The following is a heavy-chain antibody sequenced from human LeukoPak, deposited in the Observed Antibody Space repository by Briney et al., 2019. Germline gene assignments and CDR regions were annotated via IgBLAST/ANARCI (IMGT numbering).Heavy chain of an antibody. D-gene: IGHD3-3*01. V-gene: IGHV4-59*08. CDR3: ARHLGYYDFWSGYPTFQNGMDV. Sequence: SETLSLTCTVSGGSISSYYWSWIRQPPGKGLEWIGYIYYSGGTNYNPPLKSRVTISVDTSKNQFSLKLSSVTAADTAVYYCARHLGYYDFWSGYPTFQNGMDVWGRGTTVTVSS. CDR1: GGSISSYY. CDR2: IYYSGGT. J-gene: IGHJ6*02.